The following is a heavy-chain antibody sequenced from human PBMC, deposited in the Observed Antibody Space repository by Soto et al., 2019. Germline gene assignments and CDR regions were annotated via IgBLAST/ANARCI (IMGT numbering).Heavy chain of an antibody. Sequence: PGGSLRLSCAASGLTFSSYAMSWVRQAPGKGLGWVSAISSSGGSTFYADSVKGRFTISRDNSRNTLYLQMNSLRAEDTAIYYCAKYQPMTQPRPYFDYWGQGTLVTVSS. CDR1: GLTFSSYA. CDR2: ISSSGGST. CDR3: AKYQPMTQPRPYFDY. V-gene: IGHV3-23*01. D-gene: IGHD3-22*01. J-gene: IGHJ4*02.